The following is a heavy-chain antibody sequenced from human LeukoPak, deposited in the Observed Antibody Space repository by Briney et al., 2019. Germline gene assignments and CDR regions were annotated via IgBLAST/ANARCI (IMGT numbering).Heavy chain of an antibody. D-gene: IGHD6-13*01. CDR2: ISSSSSYI. CDR3: AAISSWWD. V-gene: IGHV3-21*01. CDR1: GFTFSNAW. Sequence: GGSLRLSCAASGFTFSNAWMSWVRQAPGKGLEWVSSISSSSSYIYYADSVKGRFTISRDNAKNSLYLQMNSLRAEDTAVYYCAAISSWWDWGQGTLVTVSS. J-gene: IGHJ4*02.